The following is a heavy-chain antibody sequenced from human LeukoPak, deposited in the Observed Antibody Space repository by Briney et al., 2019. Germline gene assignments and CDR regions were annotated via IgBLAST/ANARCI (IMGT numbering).Heavy chain of an antibody. CDR1: GGSMSRYY. CDR2: IYYSGST. CDR3: ARGGWYPESFQH. Sequence: SETLSLTCTVSGGSMSRYYWSWMRQTPGKGLEWIGYIYYSGSTNYNPSLKSRVTISVDTSKNQFSLKLSSVTAADTAVYYCARGGWYPESFQHWGQGALVTVSS. V-gene: IGHV4-59*01. J-gene: IGHJ1*01. D-gene: IGHD6-19*01.